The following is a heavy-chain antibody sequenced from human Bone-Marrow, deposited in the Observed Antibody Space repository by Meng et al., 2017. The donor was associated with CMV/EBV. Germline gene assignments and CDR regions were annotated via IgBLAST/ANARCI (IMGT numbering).Heavy chain of an antibody. CDR1: GGSISSSSYY. J-gene: IGHJ5*02. CDR2: IYYSGST. Sequence: SETLSLTCTVSGGSISSSSYYWGWIRQPPGKGLEWIGSIYYSGSTYYNPSLKSRVTISVDMSKNQFSLKLSSVTAADTAVYYCASELDIAAAGGGAFDPWGQGTLVTVSS. CDR3: ASELDIAAAGGGAFDP. D-gene: IGHD6-13*01. V-gene: IGHV4-39*07.